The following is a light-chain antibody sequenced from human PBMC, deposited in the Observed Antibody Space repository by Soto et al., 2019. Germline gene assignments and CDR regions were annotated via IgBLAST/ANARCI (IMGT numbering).Light chain of an antibody. V-gene: IGLV1-47*01. Sequence: QPVLTQSPSESGTPGQRVIISCSGSNSNIGNNYVFWYQQFPGTAPKLLIQRNNQRPSGVPDRFSGSKSVTSASLAISGLRSEDEADYYCASWDDSLGGVVFGGGTKLTVL. CDR2: RNN. J-gene: IGLJ2*01. CDR3: ASWDDSLGGVV. CDR1: NSNIGNNY.